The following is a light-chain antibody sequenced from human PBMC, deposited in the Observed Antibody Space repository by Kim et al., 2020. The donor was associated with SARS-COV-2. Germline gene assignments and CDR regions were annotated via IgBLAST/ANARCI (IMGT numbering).Light chain of an antibody. CDR1: SGSIDDNY. CDR2: EDD. J-gene: IGLJ2*01. V-gene: IGLV6-57*03. Sequence: GKTVTSSCTRSSGSIDDNYVQWYQQRPGGVPTTVIYEDDQRPSGVSDRFSGSIDNSSNSASLTISGLKTEDAADYYCQSYNRSNVVFGGGTQLTVL. CDR3: QSYNRSNVV.